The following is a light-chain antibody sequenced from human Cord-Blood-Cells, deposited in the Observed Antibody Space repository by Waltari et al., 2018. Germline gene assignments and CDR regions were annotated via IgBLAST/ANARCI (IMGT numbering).Light chain of an antibody. J-gene: IGKJ1*01. CDR3: QQYKSYSWT. CDR1: QSISSW. V-gene: IGKV1-5*01. Sequence: DIQMTQSPSTLSASVGDRVTITCRASQSISSWLAWYQQKPGQAPKLLIYDASSFESGVPSRFSGSGAGTEFTLTISSLQPDDFATYYCQQYKSYSWTFGQGTKVEIK. CDR2: DAS.